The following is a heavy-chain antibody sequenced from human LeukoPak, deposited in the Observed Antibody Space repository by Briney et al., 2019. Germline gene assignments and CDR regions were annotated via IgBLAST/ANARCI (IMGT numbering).Heavy chain of an antibody. J-gene: IGHJ5*01. D-gene: IGHD3-10*02. CDR2: TYYTSKWYN. CDR1: GDSVSSKSGG. CDR3: AREQLWSGPNRFDS. Sequence: SQTLSLTCGISGDSVSSKSGGWNWIRLSPSRGLEWLGWTYYTSKWYNEYAESMKSRITINSDTSKNQLSLHLDSVTPEDTAVYYCAREQLWSGPNRFDSWGQGTLVTVSS. V-gene: IGHV6-1*01.